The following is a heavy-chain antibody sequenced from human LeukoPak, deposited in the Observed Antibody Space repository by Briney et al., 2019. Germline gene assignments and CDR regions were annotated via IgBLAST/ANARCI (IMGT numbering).Heavy chain of an antibody. Sequence: ASVKVSCKASGGTFSSYAISWVRQAPGQGLEWMGGIIPIFGTANYAQKFQGRVTITADESTSTAYMELSSLRSEDTAVYYCARGGDIVVVPAAGRREFDYWGQGTLVTVSS. CDR2: IIPIFGTA. D-gene: IGHD2-2*01. CDR1: GGTFSSYA. CDR3: ARGGDIVVVPAAGRREFDY. J-gene: IGHJ4*02. V-gene: IGHV1-69*13.